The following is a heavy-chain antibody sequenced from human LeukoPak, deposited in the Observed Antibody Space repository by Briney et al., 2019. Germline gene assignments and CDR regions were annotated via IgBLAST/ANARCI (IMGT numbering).Heavy chain of an antibody. CDR2: IYYTGSS. CDR1: GGSIRSSDDY. Sequence: SETLSLTCSVSGGSIRSSDDYWGFVRQTPGKGLEWMGSIYYTGSSHYNPSLKSRATISVDTSENQFSLKLTSVTAADTAVYYCTRAASSGPLFTYHMDVWGKGTTVTVSS. D-gene: IGHD3-22*01. J-gene: IGHJ6*03. CDR3: TRAASSGPLFTYHMDV. V-gene: IGHV4-39*07.